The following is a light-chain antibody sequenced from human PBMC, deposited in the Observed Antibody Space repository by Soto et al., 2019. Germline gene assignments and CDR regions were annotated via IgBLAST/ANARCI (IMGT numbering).Light chain of an antibody. Sequence: QSVLTQPPSASGSPRQSVTISCTGTSSDVGGYDYVSWYQQHPGKAPKPMIYEVTIRPSAVSDRFSGSKYGNTAPLTAAGLQAEDEADYYCSSYTGGNPSYVFGTGTKVTVL. J-gene: IGLJ1*01. CDR2: EVT. V-gene: IGLV2-8*01. CDR1: SSDVGGYDY. CDR3: SSYTGGNPSYV.